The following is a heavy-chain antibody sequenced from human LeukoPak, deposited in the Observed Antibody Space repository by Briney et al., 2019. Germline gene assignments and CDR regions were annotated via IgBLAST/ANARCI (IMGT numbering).Heavy chain of an antibody. Sequence: GSLRLSCVVSGFNFSNYWMNWVRQASGKGLEWIGEINHSGSTNYNPSLKSRVTISVDTSKNQFSLKLSSVTAADTAVYYCAIRGGSSGYYVDYWGQGTLVTVSS. CDR3: AIRGGSSGYYVDY. CDR2: INHSGST. CDR1: GFNFSNYW. V-gene: IGHV4-34*08. D-gene: IGHD3-22*01. J-gene: IGHJ4*02.